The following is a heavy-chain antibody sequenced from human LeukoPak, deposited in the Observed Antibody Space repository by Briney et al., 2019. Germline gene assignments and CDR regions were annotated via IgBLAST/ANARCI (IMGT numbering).Heavy chain of an antibody. CDR3: ARGRGGDDRSVYYFSSVYYYNDNGMDV. V-gene: IGHV4-34*01. CDR2: INHSVST. CDR1: GGSFSGYY. Sequence: PSETLSLTCAVYGGSFSGYYWSWIRQAPGKGLEWIGEINHSVSTTYNPSLKSRVTISVDTSKNQFSLKLSSVAAADTAVYYCARGRGGDDRSVYYFSSVYYYNDNGMDVWGQGTTVTVSS. D-gene: IGHD3-22*01. J-gene: IGHJ6*02.